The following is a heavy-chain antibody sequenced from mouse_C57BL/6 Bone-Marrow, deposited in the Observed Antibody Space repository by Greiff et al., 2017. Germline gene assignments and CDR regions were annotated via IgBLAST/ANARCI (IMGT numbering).Heavy chain of an antibody. D-gene: IGHD1-1*01. J-gene: IGHJ2*01. CDR1: GFNIKDYY. CDR3: TTPFITGY. CDR2: IDPEDGDT. Sequence: EVQLVESGAELVRPGASVKLSCTASGFNIKDYYMHWVKQRPDQGLEWIGRIDPEDGDTEYAPKFQGKATMTADTSSNPAYLQLSSLTSEDTAVYYCTTPFITGYWGQGTTLTVSS. V-gene: IGHV14-1*01.